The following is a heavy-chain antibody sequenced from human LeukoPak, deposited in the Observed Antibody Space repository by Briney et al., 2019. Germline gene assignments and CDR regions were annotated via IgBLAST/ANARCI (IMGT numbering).Heavy chain of an antibody. D-gene: IGHD4-23*01. V-gene: IGHV3-21*01. Sequence: GGSLRLSCAASGFTFSSYSMNWVRQAPGKGLEWVSSISSSSSYIYYADSVKGRFTISRDNAKNSLYLQMNSLRAEDTAVYYCARGWRKVVTGAFDIWGQGTMVTVS. CDR1: GFTFSSYS. J-gene: IGHJ3*02. CDR2: ISSSSSYI. CDR3: ARGWRKVVTGAFDI.